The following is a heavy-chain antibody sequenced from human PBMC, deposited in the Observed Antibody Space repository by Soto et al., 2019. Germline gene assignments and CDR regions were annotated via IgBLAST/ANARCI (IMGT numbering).Heavy chain of an antibody. CDR2: ISYDGSNK. CDR3: ARLCVFCSCPYAGDAFDL. CDR1: GFTFSSYA. V-gene: IGHV3-30*14. J-gene: IGHJ3*01. Sequence: QVQLVESGGGVVQPGRSLRLSCAASGFTFSSYAMHWVRQAPGKGLEWVAVISYDGSNKYYADSVKGRFTISRDNSKNTLYLQMNTLRAEDTAVYYCARLCVFCSCPYAGDAFDLWGQGTMVTVSS. D-gene: IGHD3-3*01.